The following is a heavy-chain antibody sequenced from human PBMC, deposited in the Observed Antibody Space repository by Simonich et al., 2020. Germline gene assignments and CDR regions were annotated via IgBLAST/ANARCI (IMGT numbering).Heavy chain of an antibody. CDR2: IYHSGST. CDR3: ARDRDGDYDY. V-gene: IGHV4-38-2*02. J-gene: IGHJ4*02. Sequence: QVQLQESGPGLVKPSETLSLTCAVSGYSISSGYYWGWNRQPPGKGLEGIGSIYHSGSTYYTPSLKSRVTISVDTSKNQISLKLSSVTAADTAVYYCARDRDGDYDYWGQGTLVTVSS. CDR1: GYSISSGYY. D-gene: IGHD4-17*01.